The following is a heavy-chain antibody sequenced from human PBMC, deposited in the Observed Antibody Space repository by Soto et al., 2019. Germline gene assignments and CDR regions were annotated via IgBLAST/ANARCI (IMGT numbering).Heavy chain of an antibody. Sequence: QVQLVQSGPEVKKPGASVKISCKASGYTFSTYGFSWVRQAPGQGFEWMGWIGTHNGDTNYVQKFQGRVTMTTDTSTTTSYMELRSLTSDDTAVYFCARDWRGAEGFDPWGQGTLVTVSS. CDR2: IGTHNGDT. D-gene: IGHD3-3*01. CDR3: ARDWRGAEGFDP. V-gene: IGHV1-18*01. J-gene: IGHJ5*02. CDR1: GYTFSTYG.